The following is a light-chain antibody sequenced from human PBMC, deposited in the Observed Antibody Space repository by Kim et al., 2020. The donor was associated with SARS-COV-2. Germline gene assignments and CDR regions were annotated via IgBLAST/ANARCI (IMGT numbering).Light chain of an antibody. V-gene: IGLV3-21*02. Sequence: VAPGQTARMTCGGSHIGSRSVHWYQQKSGQAPLLVIFRDRDRPSGIPERFSGSTSVNMATLTISRVEAGDEADYYCQVWDTNRDQVFGGGTQLTVL. CDR2: RDR. CDR1: HIGSRS. J-gene: IGLJ2*01. CDR3: QVWDTNRDQV.